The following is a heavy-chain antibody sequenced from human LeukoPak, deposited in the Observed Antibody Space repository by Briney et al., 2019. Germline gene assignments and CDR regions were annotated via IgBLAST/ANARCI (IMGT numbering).Heavy chain of an antibody. J-gene: IGHJ4*02. D-gene: IGHD3-9*01. CDR1: GFTFRSYE. Sequence: GVSLRLSCASSGFTFRSYEMKGVRQARGKGLEGVSYISSSGSTIYYADSVKGRFTISRDNAKNSLYLQMNSLRAEDTAVYYCAKWGDYDILTGYYDPDYWGQGTLVTVSS. V-gene: IGHV3-48*03. CDR2: ISSSGSTI. CDR3: AKWGDYDILTGYYDPDY.